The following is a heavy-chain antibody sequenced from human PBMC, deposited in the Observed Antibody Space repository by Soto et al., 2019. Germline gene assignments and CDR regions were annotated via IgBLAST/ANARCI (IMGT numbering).Heavy chain of an antibody. V-gene: IGHV1-18*01. D-gene: IGHD6-19*01. CDR3: ARLPDSSGWYGVEDGGYFDL. CDR2: ISAYNGNT. J-gene: IGHJ2*01. CDR1: GYTFTSYG. Sequence: QVQLVQSGAEVKKPGASVKVSCKASGYTFTSYGISWVRQAPGQGLEWMGWISAYNGNTNYAQKLQGRVTMTTDTSTSTAYMELRSLRSDDTAVYFCARLPDSSGWYGVEDGGYFDLWGRGTLVTVSS.